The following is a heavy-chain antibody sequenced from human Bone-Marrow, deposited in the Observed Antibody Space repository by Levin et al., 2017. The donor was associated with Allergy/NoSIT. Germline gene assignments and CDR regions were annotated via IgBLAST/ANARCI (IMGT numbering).Heavy chain of an antibody. V-gene: IGHV1-2*02. D-gene: IGHD6-13*01. J-gene: IGHJ6*02. CDR3: ARVTHETTGIAAAGTRGYYYYYGMDV. Sequence: GESLKISCKASGYTFTGYYMHWVRQAPGQGLEWMGWINPNSGGTNYAQKFQGRVTMTRDTSISTAYMELSRLRSDDTAVYYCARVTHETTGIAAAGTRGYYYYYGMDVWGQGTTVTVSS. CDR1: GYTFTGYY. CDR2: INPNSGGT.